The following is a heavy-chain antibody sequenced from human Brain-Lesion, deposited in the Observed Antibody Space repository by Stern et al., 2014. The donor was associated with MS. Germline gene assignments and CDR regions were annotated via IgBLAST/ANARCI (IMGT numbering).Heavy chain of an antibody. J-gene: IGHJ5*01. CDR2: VNNDGRRT. Sequence: EDQLVESGGGFVQPGGSLRLSCAASGFTFSNYWMHWVRQAPGKGLVWVSRVNNDGRRTSYADSVKGRFTMSRDNAKNTLYLQMNSLRVEDTAIYYCARGERWFDSWGQGTLFTVSS. V-gene: IGHV3-74*02. CDR3: ARGERWFDS. CDR1: GFTFSNYW. D-gene: IGHD3-10*01.